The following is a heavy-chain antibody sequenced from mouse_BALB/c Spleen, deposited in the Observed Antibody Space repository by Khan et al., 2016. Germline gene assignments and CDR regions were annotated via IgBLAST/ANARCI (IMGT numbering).Heavy chain of an antibody. D-gene: IGHD2-4*01. Sequence: QVQLQQSGAELARPGASVKLSCKASGYTFTTYWMQWVKQRPGQGLEWIGAIYPGDGDTRYTQKFKGKATLTADKSSSTAYMQLSSLASEDSAVXYCARGNSYYDYDYWCQGTTLTVSS. V-gene: IGHV1-87*01. CDR1: GYTFTTYW. CDR3: ARGNSYYDYDY. J-gene: IGHJ2*01. CDR2: IYPGDGDT.